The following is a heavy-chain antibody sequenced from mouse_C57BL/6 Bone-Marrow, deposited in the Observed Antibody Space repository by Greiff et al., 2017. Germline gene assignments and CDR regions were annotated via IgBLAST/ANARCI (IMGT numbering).Heavy chain of an antibody. CDR2: IDPEGGET. D-gene: IGHD1-1*01. CDR3: TRSLIYYGTNY. CDR1: GFTFNDYY. Sequence: EVKLMESGAELVKPGASVTLSCTASGFTFNDYYIHWVKQRAEQGLEWIGRIDPEGGETKYAAKFQDKATITADTSSNTAYLQLSSLTSEDTAVYYCTRSLIYYGTNYWGQGTTLTVSS. V-gene: IGHV14-2*01. J-gene: IGHJ2*01.